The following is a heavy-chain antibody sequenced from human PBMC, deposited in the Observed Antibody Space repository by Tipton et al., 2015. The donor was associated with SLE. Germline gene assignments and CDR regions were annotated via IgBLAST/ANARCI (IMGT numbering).Heavy chain of an antibody. D-gene: IGHD6-19*01. Sequence: QLVQSGGGLIQPGGSLRLSCVASGFTVSSNYMSWVRQAPGKGLEWVSVIYSGGSTYYADSVKGRFTISRDNSKNTLYLQMNSLRAEDTAVYYCARVSAIDSSGWESAFDIWGKGTMVTVSS. CDR2: IYSGGST. CDR1: GFTVSSNY. V-gene: IGHV3-53*01. CDR3: ARVSAIDSSGWESAFDI. J-gene: IGHJ3*02.